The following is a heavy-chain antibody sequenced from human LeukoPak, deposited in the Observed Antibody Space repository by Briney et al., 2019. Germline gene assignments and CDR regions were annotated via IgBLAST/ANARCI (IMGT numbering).Heavy chain of an antibody. Sequence: GASLRLSCAASGFTFSSSIMNWVRQAPGEGLEWISYISNSSSVIYYADSVKRRVTISRDNAKNSLYLQMNSLRAEDTALYYCATDLPHWGQATLVTVSS. V-gene: IGHV3-48*04. J-gene: IGHJ4*02. CDR1: GFTFSSSI. CDR2: ISNSSSVI. CDR3: ATDLPH.